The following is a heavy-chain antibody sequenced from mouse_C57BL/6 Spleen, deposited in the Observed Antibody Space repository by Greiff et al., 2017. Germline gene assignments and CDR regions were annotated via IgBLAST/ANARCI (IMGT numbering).Heavy chain of an antibody. J-gene: IGHJ1*03. CDR3: ARRYYGSSDWYFDV. CDR1: GYSITSGYY. D-gene: IGHD1-1*01. V-gene: IGHV3-6*01. Sequence: EVQLVESGPGLVKPSQSLSLTCSVTGYSITSGYYWNWIRQFPGNKLEWMGYISYDGSNNYNPSLKNRISITRDTSKNQFFLKLNSVTTEDTATYYCARRYYGSSDWYFDVWGTGTTVTVSS. CDR2: ISYDGSN.